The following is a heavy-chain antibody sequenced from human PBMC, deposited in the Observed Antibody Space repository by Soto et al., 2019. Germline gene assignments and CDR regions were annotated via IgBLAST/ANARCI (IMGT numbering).Heavy chain of an antibody. V-gene: IGHV1-69*13. J-gene: IGHJ6*02. D-gene: IGHD3-3*01. CDR3: ARMFWSDYKFYYYYGMDV. CDR1: EGTFSRDS. CDR2: IIPMFDTP. Sequence: SVKVSCKASEGTFSRDSFSWVRQAPGQGLEWMGGIIPMFDTPIYAQKFQDRVTITADESTSTAYMQLSSLRSGDTAVYYCARMFWSDYKFYYYYGMDVWGQGTTVTVSS.